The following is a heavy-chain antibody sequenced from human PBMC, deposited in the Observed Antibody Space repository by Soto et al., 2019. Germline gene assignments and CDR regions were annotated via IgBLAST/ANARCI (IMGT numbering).Heavy chain of an antibody. J-gene: IGHJ4*02. V-gene: IGHV1-2*04. CDR2: INPNSGGT. CDR3: ARDVAAAGTSTFDY. CDR1: GYTFTGYY. D-gene: IGHD6-13*01. Sequence: GASVKVSCKASGYTFTGYYMHGVRQAPGQGLEWMGWINPNSGGTNYAQKFQGWVTMTRDTSISTAYMELSRLRSDDTAVYYCARDVAAAGTSTFDYWGQGTLVTVSS.